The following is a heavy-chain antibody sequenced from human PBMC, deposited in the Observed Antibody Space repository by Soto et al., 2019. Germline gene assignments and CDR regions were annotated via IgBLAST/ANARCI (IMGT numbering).Heavy chain of an antibody. CDR1: GGSISSSSYY. J-gene: IGHJ4*02. CDR2: IYCSGST. Sequence: SETLSLTCTVSGGSISSSSYYWGWIRQPPGKGLEWIGSIYCSGSTYYNPSLKSRVTISVDTSKNQFSLKLSSVTAADTAVYYCARRSLYGDYEFDYWGQGTLVTVSS. D-gene: IGHD4-17*01. V-gene: IGHV4-39*01. CDR3: ARRSLYGDYEFDY.